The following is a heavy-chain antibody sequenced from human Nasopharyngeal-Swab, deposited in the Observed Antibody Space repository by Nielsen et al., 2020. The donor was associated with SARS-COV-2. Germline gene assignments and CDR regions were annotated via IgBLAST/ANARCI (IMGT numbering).Heavy chain of an antibody. Sequence: SLKISCAASGFTFDDYAMHWVRQAPGKGLEWVSGISWNSGSIGYADSMKGRFTISRDNAKNSLYLQMNSLRAEDTAVYYCAKDLGQLEPRGWFNPWGQGTLVTVSS. CDR3: AKDLGQLEPRGWFNP. J-gene: IGHJ5*02. CDR1: GFTFDDYA. CDR2: ISWNSGSI. V-gene: IGHV3-9*01. D-gene: IGHD1-1*01.